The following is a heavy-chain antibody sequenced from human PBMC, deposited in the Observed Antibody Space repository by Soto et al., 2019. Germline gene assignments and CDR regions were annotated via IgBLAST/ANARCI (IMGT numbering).Heavy chain of an antibody. J-gene: IGHJ4*02. D-gene: IGHD5-12*01. CDR2: IYSGGST. V-gene: IGHV3-53*04. Sequence: EVQLVESGGGLVQPGGSLRLSCAASGFTVSSNYMSWVRQAPGKGLEWVSVIYSGGSTYYADSVKGRFTISRHNSKNTLYLQMNSLGAEDTAVYYCARNGLKLDSGYARLSYFEYWGQGTLVTVSS. CDR1: GFTVSSNY. CDR3: ARNGLKLDSGYARLSYFEY.